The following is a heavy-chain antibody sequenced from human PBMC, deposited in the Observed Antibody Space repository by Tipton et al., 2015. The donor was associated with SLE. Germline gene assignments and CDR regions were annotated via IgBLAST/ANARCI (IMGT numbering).Heavy chain of an antibody. CDR2: IYTSGRT. CDR3: ARDRVVVMGFDP. CDR1: GGSISSGSYY. Sequence: TLSLTCAVYGGSISSGSYYWSWIRQPAGKGLEWIGRIYTSGRTNYNPSLKSRVTISVDTSKNQFSLKLSSVTAADTAVYYCARDRVVVMGFDPWGQGTLVTVSS. V-gene: IGHV4-61*02. J-gene: IGHJ5*02. D-gene: IGHD3-22*01.